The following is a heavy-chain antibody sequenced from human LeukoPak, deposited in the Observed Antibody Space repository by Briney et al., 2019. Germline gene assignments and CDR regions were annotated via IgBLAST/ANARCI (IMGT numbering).Heavy chain of an antibody. CDR1: GGSISSYY. CDR2: IYYSGST. V-gene: IGHV4-59*01. CDR3: AREHTMVRGVYNWFDP. J-gene: IGHJ5*02. D-gene: IGHD3-10*01. Sequence: SETLPLTCTVSGGSISSYYWSWIRQPPGKGLEWIGYIYYSGSTNYNPSLKSRVTISVDTSKNQFSLKLSSVTAADTAVYYCAREHTMVRGVYNWFDPWGQGTLVTVSS.